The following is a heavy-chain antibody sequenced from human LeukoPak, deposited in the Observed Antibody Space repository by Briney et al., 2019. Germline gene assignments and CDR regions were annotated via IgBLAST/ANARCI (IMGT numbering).Heavy chain of an antibody. CDR3: ARAAPQLERRGGWYFPH. CDR1: GFTFSSYA. Sequence: GRSLRLSCAASGFTFSSYAMHWVRQAPGKGLEWVAVISYDGSNKYYADSVKGRFTISRDNSKNTLYLQMNSLRAEDTAVYYCARAAPQLERRGGWYFPHWGQGTLVTVSS. J-gene: IGHJ1*01. V-gene: IGHV3-30-3*01. CDR2: ISYDGSNK. D-gene: IGHD1-1*01.